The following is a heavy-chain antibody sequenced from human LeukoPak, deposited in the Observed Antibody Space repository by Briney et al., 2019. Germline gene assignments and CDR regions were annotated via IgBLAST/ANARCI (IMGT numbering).Heavy chain of an antibody. Sequence: GGSLRLSCEASGLIFSNAWMNWVRQAPGKGLEWVSAISGSGGSTYYADSVKGRFTISRDNSKNTLYLQMNSLRAEDTAVYYCALSDAFDIWGQGTMVTVSS. D-gene: IGHD3-16*01. J-gene: IGHJ3*02. CDR2: ISGSGGST. CDR1: GLIFSNAW. V-gene: IGHV3-23*01. CDR3: ALSDAFDI.